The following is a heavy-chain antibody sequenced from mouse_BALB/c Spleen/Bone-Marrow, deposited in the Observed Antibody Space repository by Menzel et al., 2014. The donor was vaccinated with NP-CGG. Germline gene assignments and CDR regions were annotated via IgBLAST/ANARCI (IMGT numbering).Heavy chain of an antibody. D-gene: IGHD2-1*01. J-gene: IGHJ3*01. CDR1: GYSFTNYW. Sequence: QVQLQQPGAELVRPGASVKLSCKASGYSFTNYWMHWVKQRPGQGLEWIGMIHPSGSETRLNQKFKDKATLTVDKSSSTDYMQLSSPTSEDSALYYCARFANYEGIAYWGQGTLVTVSA. V-gene: IGHV1-74*01. CDR3: ARFANYEGIAY. CDR2: IHPSGSET.